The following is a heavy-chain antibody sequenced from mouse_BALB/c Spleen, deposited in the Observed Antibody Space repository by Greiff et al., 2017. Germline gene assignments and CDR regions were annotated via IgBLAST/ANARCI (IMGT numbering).Heavy chain of an antibody. D-gene: IGHD2-14*01. Sequence: QVQLQQSGAELVRPGTSVKVSCKASGYAFTNYLIEWVEQRPGQGLEWIGVINPGSGGTNYNEKFKGKATLTADKSSSTAYMQLSSLTSDDSAVYFCARRGRYEYYAMDYWGQGTSVTVSS. V-gene: IGHV1-54*01. CDR1: GYAFTNYL. J-gene: IGHJ4*01. CDR2: INPGSGGT. CDR3: ARRGRYEYYAMDY.